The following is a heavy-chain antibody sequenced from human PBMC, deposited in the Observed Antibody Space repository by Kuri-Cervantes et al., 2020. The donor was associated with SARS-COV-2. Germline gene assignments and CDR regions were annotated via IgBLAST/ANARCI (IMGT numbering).Heavy chain of an antibody. J-gene: IGHJ5*02. CDR1: GFSLSTSGMC. CDR3: ARLFYYDGSTYYSPGWFDP. Sequence: SGPTLVKPTQTLTLTCTFSGFSLSTSGMCVSWIRQPPGKALEWLALIGWDDDKYYSTSLKTRLTITKDTSKNQVVLAMTNMDPVDTATYYCARLFYYDGSTYYSPGWFDPWGQGALVTVSS. V-gene: IGHV2-70*13. CDR2: IGWDDDK. D-gene: IGHD3-16*01.